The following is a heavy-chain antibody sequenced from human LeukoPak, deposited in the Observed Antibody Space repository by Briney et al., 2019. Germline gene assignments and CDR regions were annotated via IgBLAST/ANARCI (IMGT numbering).Heavy chain of an antibody. D-gene: IGHD1-26*01. CDR1: GGTFSSYA. CDR2: IIPIFGTA. CDR3: AITYSGSYLSPFDP. V-gene: IGHV1-69*05. Sequence: SVKVSCKASGGTFSSYAISWVRQAPGQGLEWMGRIIPIFGTANYAQKFQGRVTITTDESTSTAYMELSGLRSEDTAVYYCAITYSGSYLSPFDPWGQGTLVTVSS. J-gene: IGHJ5*02.